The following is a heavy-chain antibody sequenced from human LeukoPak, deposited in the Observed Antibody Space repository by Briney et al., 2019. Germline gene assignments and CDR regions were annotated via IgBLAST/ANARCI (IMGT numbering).Heavy chain of an antibody. CDR2: IGGNGGNI. CDR3: AKDGYNRSYYWDC. Sequence: PGGSLRLSCATSQFTFNNFGMTWVRQAPGKGLEWVSSIGGNGGNIQYADSARGRFAISRDNSKNTLYLQMNSLRVEDTALYYCAKDGYNRSYYWDCWGQGTLVTVSP. V-gene: IGHV3-23*01. J-gene: IGHJ4*02. D-gene: IGHD3-10*01. CDR1: QFTFNNFG.